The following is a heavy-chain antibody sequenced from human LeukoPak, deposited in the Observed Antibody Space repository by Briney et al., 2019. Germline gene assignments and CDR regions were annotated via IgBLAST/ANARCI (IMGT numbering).Heavy chain of an antibody. CDR3: ARGGDRRGFDY. CDR1: GDSISNGGYY. V-gene: IGHV4-31*03. J-gene: IGHJ4*02. D-gene: IGHD1-14*01. Sequence: SQTLSLTCTVSGDSISNGGYYWSWIRLHPGKGLEWVGYIYDSGTTYYSPALQSRVSISVDTSDNKFSLKLKSLTAADTAVYYCARGGDRRGFDYWGQGTLVIVSS. CDR2: IYDSGTT.